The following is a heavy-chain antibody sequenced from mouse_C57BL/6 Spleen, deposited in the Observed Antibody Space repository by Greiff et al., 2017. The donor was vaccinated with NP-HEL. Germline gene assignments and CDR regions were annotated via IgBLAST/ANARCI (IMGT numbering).Heavy chain of an antibody. J-gene: IGHJ2*01. CDR2: IWSGRST. CDR3: ARNSGYYGSAGYFDY. V-gene: IGHV2-2*01. D-gene: IGHD1-1*01. Sequence: QVQLKESGPGLVQPSQRLSITCTVSGFSLTSYGVHWVRQSPGKGLEWLGVIWSGRSTDYNAAFISRLSISTDNSKSQAFFQMNSLQADDTAIYYCARNSGYYGSAGYFDYWGQGTTLTVSS. CDR1: GFSLTSYG.